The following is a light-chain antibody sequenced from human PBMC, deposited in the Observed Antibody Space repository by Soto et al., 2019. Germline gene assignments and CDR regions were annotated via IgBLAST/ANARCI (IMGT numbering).Light chain of an antibody. J-gene: IGKJ4*01. V-gene: IGKV1-5*03. Sequence: DIQMTQSPSTLSASVGDRVTITCRASQSISSWLAWYQQKPGKAPKLLIYKASTLESGVPSRFSGSGSGTEFTLTISSLQPDDFATHYCQQGHSGLTFGGGTKVDIK. CDR1: QSISSW. CDR2: KAS. CDR3: QQGHSGLT.